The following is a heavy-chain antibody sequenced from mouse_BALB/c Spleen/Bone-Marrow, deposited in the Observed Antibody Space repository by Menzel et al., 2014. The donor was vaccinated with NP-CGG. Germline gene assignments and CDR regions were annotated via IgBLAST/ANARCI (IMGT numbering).Heavy chain of an antibody. CDR1: GDSITSGY. CDR3: ATYDGYCFDY. J-gene: IGHJ2*01. Sequence: EVQRVESGPSLVKPSQALSLTCSVTGDSITSGYWNWIRKFPGNKLEYMGYISYSGNTYYNPSLKSRISITRDTSQNQYYLQLNSVTTEDTATYYCATYDGYCFDYWGQGTTLTVSS. V-gene: IGHV3-8*02. CDR2: ISYSGNT. D-gene: IGHD2-3*01.